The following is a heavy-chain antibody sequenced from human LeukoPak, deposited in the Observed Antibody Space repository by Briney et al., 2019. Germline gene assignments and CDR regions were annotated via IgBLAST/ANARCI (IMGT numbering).Heavy chain of an antibody. CDR3: ARWEASGWVRDY. CDR1: GYTFTGYY. J-gene: IGHJ4*02. D-gene: IGHD6-19*01. CDR2: INPNSGGT. V-gene: IGHV1-2*02. Sequence: ASVKVSCKASGYTFTGYYMHWVRQAPGQGLEWMGWINPNSGGTNYAQKFQGRVTMTRDTSISTAYMELSRLRSEDTAVYYCARWEASGWVRDYWGQGTLVTVSS.